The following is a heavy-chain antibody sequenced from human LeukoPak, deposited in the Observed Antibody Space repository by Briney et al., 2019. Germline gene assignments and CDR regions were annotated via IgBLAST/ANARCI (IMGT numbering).Heavy chain of an antibody. CDR3: VRENHGSFDY. CDR2: ISSGSTYI. J-gene: IGHJ4*02. D-gene: IGHD1-14*01. CDR1: GFSFSTYC. V-gene: IGHV3-21*01. Sequence: KPGGSLRLSCAASGFSFSTYCVNWVRQAPGKGLEWVACISSGSTYIFHADSVRGRFAVSRDNAKNSLYLQMNSLRADDTAVYYCVRENHGSFDYWGRGSLVTVSS.